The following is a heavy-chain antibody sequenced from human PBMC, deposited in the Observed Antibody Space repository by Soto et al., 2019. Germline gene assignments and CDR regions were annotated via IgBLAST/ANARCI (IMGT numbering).Heavy chain of an antibody. CDR1: GYTFTSYD. CDR3: ARRAETNGWNGFGADKYYFDF. D-gene: IGHD1-1*01. CDR2: MNPSTGNS. J-gene: IGHJ4*02. Sequence: GASVKVSCKASGYTFTSYDIYWVRQATGQGLEWMGWMNPSTGNSRTARKFQGRVTLTSDTSLTTAHMELSSLRSEDTAVYYCARRAETNGWNGFGADKYYFDFWGQGTLVTVSP. V-gene: IGHV1-8*01.